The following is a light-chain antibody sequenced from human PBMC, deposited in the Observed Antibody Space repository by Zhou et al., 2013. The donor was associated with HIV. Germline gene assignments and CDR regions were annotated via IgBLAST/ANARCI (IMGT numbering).Light chain of an antibody. CDR3: QQYGTSPPRT. V-gene: IGKV3-20*01. CDR1: QSVSRSY. J-gene: IGKJ1*01. Sequence: EIVLTQSPGTLSLSPGERATLSCGASQSVSRSYLAWYQQKPGQAPRLLIYGASSRATGIPDRFSGSGSGTDFTLTISRLEPEDSAVYYCQQYGTSPPRTFGQGTKVEIK. CDR2: GAS.